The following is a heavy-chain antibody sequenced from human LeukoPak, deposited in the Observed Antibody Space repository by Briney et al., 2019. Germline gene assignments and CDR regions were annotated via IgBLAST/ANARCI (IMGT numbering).Heavy chain of an antibody. CDR3: AIVATIGGYFDY. V-gene: IGHV4-39*01. D-gene: IGHD5-12*01. J-gene: IGHJ4*02. CDR2: IYYSGST. CDR1: GGSISSSSYY. Sequence: SETLSLTCTVSGGSISSSSYYWGWIRQPPGKGLEWIGSIYYSGSTYYNPSLKSRVTISVDTSKNQFSLKLSSVTAADPAVYYCAIVATIGGYFDYWGQGTLVTVSS.